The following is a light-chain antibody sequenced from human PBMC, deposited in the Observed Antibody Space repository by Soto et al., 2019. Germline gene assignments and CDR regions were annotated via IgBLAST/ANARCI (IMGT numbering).Light chain of an antibody. Sequence: QSALTQPASVSGSPGQSITISCTGTSSDIGGYNYVSWYQQYPGKAPKLMIYDVSNRPSGVSNRFSASKSGNTASLTISGLQAEDEADYYCTSYTSRSIVVFGGGTKLTVL. CDR3: TSYTSRSIVV. V-gene: IGLV2-14*01. J-gene: IGLJ2*01. CDR2: DVS. CDR1: SSDIGGYNY.